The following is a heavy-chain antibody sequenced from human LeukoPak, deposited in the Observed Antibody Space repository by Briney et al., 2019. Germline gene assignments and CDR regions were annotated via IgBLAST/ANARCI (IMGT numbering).Heavy chain of an antibody. J-gene: IGHJ4*02. Sequence: ASVKVSCEASGYTFTSYGISWVRQAPGQGLEWMGWISAYNGNTNYAQKLQGRVTMTTDTSTSTAYMELRSLRSDDTAVYYCARDGARPLYYYDSSGYSTPFDYWGQGTLVTVSS. CDR3: ARDGARPLYYYDSSGYSTPFDY. CDR2: ISAYNGNT. CDR1: GYTFTSYG. D-gene: IGHD3-22*01. V-gene: IGHV1-18*01.